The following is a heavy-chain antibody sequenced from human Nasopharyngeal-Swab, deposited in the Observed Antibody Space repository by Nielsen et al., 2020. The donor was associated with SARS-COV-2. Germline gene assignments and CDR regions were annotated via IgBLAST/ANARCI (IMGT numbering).Heavy chain of an antibody. J-gene: IGHJ6*02. D-gene: IGHD6-13*01. V-gene: IGHV3-11*04. Sequence: GGSLRLSCTASGFTFSDYFMSWIRQAPGKGLEWVTYISRSGSSIYYADSVKGRFTISRDNAKNSLYLQVNSLRAEDTAIYYCARGGSNWYNYYGMDVWGQGTTVTVSS. CDR3: ARGGSNWYNYYGMDV. CDR1: GFTFSDYF. CDR2: ISRSGSSI.